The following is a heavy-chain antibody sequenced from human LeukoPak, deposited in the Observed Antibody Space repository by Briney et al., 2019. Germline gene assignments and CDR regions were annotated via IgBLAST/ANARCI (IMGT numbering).Heavy chain of an antibody. V-gene: IGHV4-34*01. J-gene: IGHJ4*02. Sequence: ASETLSLTCAVYGGSFSGCYWSWIRQPPGKGLEWIGEINHSGSTNYNPSLKSRVTISVDTSKNQFSLKLSSVTAADTAVYYCARGRGDCPTDYWGQGTLVTVSS. CDR1: GGSFSGCY. CDR2: INHSGST. CDR3: ARGRGDCPTDY. D-gene: IGHD2-21*02.